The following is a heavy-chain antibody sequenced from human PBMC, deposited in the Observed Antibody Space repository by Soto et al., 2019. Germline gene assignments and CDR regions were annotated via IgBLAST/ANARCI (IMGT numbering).Heavy chain of an antibody. CDR1: GFTFTSYA. J-gene: IGHJ6*02. D-gene: IGHD3-3*01. CDR2: ISNDGSNY. Sequence: GGSLRLSCAASGFTFTSYAMHWVRQAPGKGLEWVAVISNDGSNYYYADSVRGRFTISRDNTKNTLFLQMSSLRGEDSGVYYSARGTTRAIFDYGMDVWDQGTTVTVSS. CDR3: ARGTTRAIFDYGMDV. V-gene: IGHV3-30-3*01.